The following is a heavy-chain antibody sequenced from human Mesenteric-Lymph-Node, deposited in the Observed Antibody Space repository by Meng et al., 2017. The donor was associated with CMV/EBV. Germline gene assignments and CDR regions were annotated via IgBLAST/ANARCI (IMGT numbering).Heavy chain of an antibody. CDR2: IYYSGST. D-gene: IGHD1-26*01. CDR1: GGSISSADYY. V-gene: IGHV4-30-4*08. CDR3: ARGGREGDV. Sequence: SETLSLTCTASGGSISSADYYWSWIRQPPGKGLEWIGSIYYSGSTHYNPSLKSRVTISVDTSKNQFSLKLSSVTAADTAVYYCARGGREGDVWGQGTTVTVSS. J-gene: IGHJ6*02.